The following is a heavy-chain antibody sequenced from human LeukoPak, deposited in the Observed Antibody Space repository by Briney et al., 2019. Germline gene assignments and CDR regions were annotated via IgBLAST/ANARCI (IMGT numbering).Heavy chain of an antibody. Sequence: ASVKVSCKASGYTFTSYDINWVRQATGQGLEWMGWMNPNSGNTGYAQKFQGRVTITSNTSISTAYMELSSLRSEDTAVYYCSRAGVAEAEDCWGQGTLVTVSS. CDR1: GYTFTSYD. CDR2: MNPNSGNT. V-gene: IGHV1-8*03. D-gene: IGHD6-13*01. J-gene: IGHJ4*02. CDR3: SRAGVAEAEDC.